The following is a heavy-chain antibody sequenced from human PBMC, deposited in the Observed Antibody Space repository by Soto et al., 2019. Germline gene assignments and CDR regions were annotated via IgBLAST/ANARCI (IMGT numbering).Heavy chain of an antibody. D-gene: IGHD2-15*01. Sequence: SETLSLNCAVSGDSISSGYYWAWIRQPPGKGREWVGSIYHSGTTYYNPSLKSRVTISLATPKNHFSLKLSSVTAADSAVYYCARTDNVGYSPYCGQAPLVNVSS. CDR3: ARTDNVGYSPY. J-gene: IGHJ4*02. CDR2: IYHSGTT. V-gene: IGHV4-38-2*01. CDR1: GDSISSGYY.